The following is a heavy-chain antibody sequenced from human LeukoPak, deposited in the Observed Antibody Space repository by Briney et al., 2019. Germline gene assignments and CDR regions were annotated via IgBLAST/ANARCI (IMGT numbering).Heavy chain of an antibody. D-gene: IGHD2-15*01. Sequence: PGGSLRLSCAASGFTFSSYEMNWVRQAPGKGLEWVAFIRYDGSNKYYADSVKGRFTISRDNSKNTLYLQMNSLRAEDTAVYYCAKDRLRFCTGGNCYSPVDYWGQGILVTVSS. CDR2: IRYDGSNK. J-gene: IGHJ4*01. CDR1: GFTFSSYE. V-gene: IGHV3-30*02. CDR3: AKDRLRFCTGGNCYSPVDY.